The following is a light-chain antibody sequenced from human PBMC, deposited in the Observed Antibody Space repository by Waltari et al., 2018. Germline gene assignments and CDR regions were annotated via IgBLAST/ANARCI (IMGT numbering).Light chain of an antibody. CDR1: QSVRSSY. CDR3: QQYNNWPPWT. Sequence: EIVLTQSPGTLSLSPGERATTSCMASQSVRSSYLAWYQQKPGQAPRLLIYGASSRATGIPDRFSGSGSGTDFTLTISSLQSEDFAVYYCQQYNNWPPWTFGQGTKVEIK. V-gene: IGKV3-20*01. CDR2: GAS. J-gene: IGKJ1*01.